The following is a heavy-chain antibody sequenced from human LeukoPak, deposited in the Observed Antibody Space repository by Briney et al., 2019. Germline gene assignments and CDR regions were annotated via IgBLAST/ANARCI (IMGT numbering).Heavy chain of an antibody. CDR1: GFTFSSYW. CDR3: ARAEMTTITYPDY. CDR2: IKQDGSEK. Sequence: GGSLRLSCAASGFTFSSYWMSWVRQAPGKGLEWVANIKQDGSEKYYVDSVKGRFTISRDNAKNSLYLQVNSLRAEDTAVYYCARAEMTTITYPDYWGQGTPVTVSS. J-gene: IGHJ4*02. V-gene: IGHV3-7*01. D-gene: IGHD5-24*01.